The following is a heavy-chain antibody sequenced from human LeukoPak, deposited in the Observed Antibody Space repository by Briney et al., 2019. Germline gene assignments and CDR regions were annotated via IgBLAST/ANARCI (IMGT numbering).Heavy chain of an antibody. CDR3: ARGRGYCSGVSCPPGH. J-gene: IGHJ4*02. CDR2: IYYSGST. D-gene: IGHD2-15*01. Sequence: PSETLSLTCTVSGGSMSSYYWSWIRQPPGKGLEWIGYIYYSGSTRYNPSLKSRVTISVDTSKNQFSLKLSSVTAADTAVYYCARGRGYCSGVSCPPGHWGQGALVTVSS. V-gene: IGHV4-59*01. CDR1: GGSMSSYY.